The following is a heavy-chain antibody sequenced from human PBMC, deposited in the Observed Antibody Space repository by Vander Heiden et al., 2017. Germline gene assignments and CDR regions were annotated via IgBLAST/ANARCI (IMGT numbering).Heavy chain of an antibody. CDR1: GGSFSGYY. CDR3: ARGGGDCSGGSCYTGIGLYYFDY. J-gene: IGHJ4*02. Sequence: QVQLQQWGAGLLKPSETLSLTCAVYGGSFSGYYWSWIRPPPGKGLEWIGEINHSGSTNYNPSPKSRVTISVDTSKNQFSLKLSSVTAADTAVYYCARGGGDCSGGSCYTGIGLYYFDYWGQGTLVTVSS. V-gene: IGHV4-34*01. D-gene: IGHD2-15*01. CDR2: INHSGST.